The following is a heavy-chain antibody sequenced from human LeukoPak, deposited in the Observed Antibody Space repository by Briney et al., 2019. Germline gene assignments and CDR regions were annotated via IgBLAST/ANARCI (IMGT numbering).Heavy chain of an antibody. V-gene: IGHV3-30*02. Sequence: PGGSLRLSCAASGFTFSSYGMHWVHQAPGKGLEWVAFIRYDGSNKYYADSVKGRFTISRDNSKNTLYLQMNSLRAEDTAVYYCAKGSDWFDLWGQGTLVTVSS. CDR1: GFTFSSYG. J-gene: IGHJ5*02. CDR3: AKGSDWFDL. CDR2: IRYDGSNK.